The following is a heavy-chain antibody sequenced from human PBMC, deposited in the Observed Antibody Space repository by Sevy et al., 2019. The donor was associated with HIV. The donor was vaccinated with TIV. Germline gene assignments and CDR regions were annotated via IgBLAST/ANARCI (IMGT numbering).Heavy chain of an antibody. Sequence: ASVKVSCKASGYTFTSYGISWVRQAPGQGLEWMGWISAYNGNTNYAQKLQGRVTMTTDTSTSTAYMELRSLRSDDTAVYYCARVVSFYDFWRGTDYWGQRTLVTVSS. CDR1: GYTFTSYG. CDR3: ARVVSFYDFWRGTDY. V-gene: IGHV1-18*01. D-gene: IGHD3-3*01. CDR2: ISAYNGNT. J-gene: IGHJ4*02.